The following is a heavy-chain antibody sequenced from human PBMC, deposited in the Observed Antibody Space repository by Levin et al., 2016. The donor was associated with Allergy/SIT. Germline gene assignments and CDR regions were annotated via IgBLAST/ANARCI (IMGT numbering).Heavy chain of an antibody. V-gene: IGHV3-48*03. J-gene: IGHJ4*02. Sequence: GESLKISCAASGFTFSSYEMNWVRQAPVKGLEWVSYISTSGSTIYYADSVKGRFTISRDNAKSSLYLQMNSLRAEDTAVYYCASILGTVFDYWGQGTLVTVSS. D-gene: IGHD1-14*01. CDR2: ISTSGSTI. CDR3: ASILGTVFDY. CDR1: GFTFSSYE.